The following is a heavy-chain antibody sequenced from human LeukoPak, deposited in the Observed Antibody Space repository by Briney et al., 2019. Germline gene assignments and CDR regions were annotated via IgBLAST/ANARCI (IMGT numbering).Heavy chain of an antibody. J-gene: IGHJ5*02. V-gene: IGHV4-59*01. CDR3: AREAFNWFDP. CDR2: IYYSGST. CDR1: VGSMSSYY. Sequence: SETLSLTCTVSVGSMSSYYWSWIRQPPGKGLEWIGYIYYSGSTNYNPSLKSRVTISVDTSKNQFSLKLSSVTAADTAVYYCAREAFNWFDPWGQGTLVTVSS.